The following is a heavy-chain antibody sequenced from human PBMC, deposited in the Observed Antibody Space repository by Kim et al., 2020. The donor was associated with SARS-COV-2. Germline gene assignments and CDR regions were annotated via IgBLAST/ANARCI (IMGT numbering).Heavy chain of an antibody. D-gene: IGHD3-22*01. J-gene: IGHJ4*02. CDR2: IYYSGST. V-gene: IGHV4-31*02. CDR3: ARARITMIVVVTAFDY. Sequence: SETLSLTCTVSGGSISSGGYYWSWIRQHPGMGLEWIGYIYYSGSTYYNPSLKSRVTISVDTSKNQFSLKLSSVTAADTAVYYCARARITMIVVVTAFDYWGQGTLVTVSS. CDR1: GGSISSGGYY.